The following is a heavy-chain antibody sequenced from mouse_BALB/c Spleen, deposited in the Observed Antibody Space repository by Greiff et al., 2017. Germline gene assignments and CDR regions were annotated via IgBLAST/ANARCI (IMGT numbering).Heavy chain of an antibody. CDR2: ISTYYGDA. V-gene: IGHV1S137*01. Sequence: QVQLQQSGAELVRPGVSVKISCKGSGYTFTDYAMHWVKQSHAKSLEWIGVISTYYGDASYNQKFKGKATMTVDKSSSTAYMELARLTSEDSAIYYCARSRDYYDYPWFAYWGQGTLVTVSA. CDR1: GYTFTDYA. CDR3: ARSRDYYDYPWFAY. D-gene: IGHD2-4*01. J-gene: IGHJ3*01.